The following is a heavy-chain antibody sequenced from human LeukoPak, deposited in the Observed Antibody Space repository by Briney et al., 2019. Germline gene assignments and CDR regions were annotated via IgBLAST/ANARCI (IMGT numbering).Heavy chain of an antibody. CDR3: ARQQKFYLGESPHNWFDP. D-gene: IGHD3-10*01. CDR2: IYYSGSI. CDR1: GYSISNAYY. V-gene: IGHV4-38-2*02. Sequence: PSETLSLTCSVSGYSISNAYYWGWIRQPPGKGLEWIGSIYYSGSIFYNPSLKSRVTISIDTSKNQFSLKLSSVTAADTAVYYCARQQKFYLGESPHNWFDPWGQGTLVTVSS. J-gene: IGHJ5*02.